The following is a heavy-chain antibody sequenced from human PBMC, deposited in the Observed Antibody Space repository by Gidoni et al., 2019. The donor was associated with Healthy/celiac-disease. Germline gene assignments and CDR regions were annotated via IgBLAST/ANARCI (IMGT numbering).Heavy chain of an antibody. CDR2: IYYSGST. J-gene: IGHJ4*02. Sequence: GGSISSSSYYWGWIRQPPGKGLEWSGSIYYSGSTYYNPSLKSRVTISVDTSKNQFSLKLSSVTAADTAVYYCARLGWLQSNFDYWGQGTLVTVSS. CDR1: GGSISSSSYY. V-gene: IGHV4-39*01. D-gene: IGHD5-12*01. CDR3: ARLGWLQSNFDY.